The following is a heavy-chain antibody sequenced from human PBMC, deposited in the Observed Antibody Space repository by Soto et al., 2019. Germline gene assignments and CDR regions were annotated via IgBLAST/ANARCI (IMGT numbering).Heavy chain of an antibody. D-gene: IGHD2-15*01. CDR3: VRGGGGGLFDH. Sequence: PXGSLRLSCAGSGFTFGDSYMSWIRQAPGKGLEWLSYISPGSRYPAYADSVKGRFTISRDNAKRSLYLQMMSLTAEDTTIYYCVRGGGGGLFDHWGRGTMVTVSS. V-gene: IGHV3-11*06. J-gene: IGHJ4*02. CDR2: ISPGSRYP. CDR1: GFTFGDSY.